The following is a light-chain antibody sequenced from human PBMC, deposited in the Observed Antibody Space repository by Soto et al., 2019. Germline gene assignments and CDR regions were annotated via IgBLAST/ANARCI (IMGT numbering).Light chain of an antibody. CDR2: GAS. Sequence: DIQLTQSPSSLSASVGDRLTITCRASQSITSYLNWYQQKLGKAPKLLIYGASSLQSGVPSRFSGSGSGTDFTLTISSLQPEDFATYHCQQSYGTPTFGQGTRLEIK. CDR3: QQSYGTPT. J-gene: IGKJ5*01. CDR1: QSITSY. V-gene: IGKV1-39*01.